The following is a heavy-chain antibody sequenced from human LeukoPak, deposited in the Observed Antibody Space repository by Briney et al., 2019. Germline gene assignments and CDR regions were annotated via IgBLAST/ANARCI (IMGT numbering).Heavy chain of an antibody. Sequence: GESLKISCKGSGYSFANYWIGWVRQMPGKGLEWMGIIYPLNSDTRYSPSFQGQVTISAAKSISTAYLQWSSLKASETAMYYCARHRGGVRPPDYWGEGTLVTVSA. D-gene: IGHD3-10*01. CDR2: IYPLNSDT. CDR1: GYSFANYW. V-gene: IGHV5-51*01. J-gene: IGHJ4*02. CDR3: ARHRGGVRPPDY.